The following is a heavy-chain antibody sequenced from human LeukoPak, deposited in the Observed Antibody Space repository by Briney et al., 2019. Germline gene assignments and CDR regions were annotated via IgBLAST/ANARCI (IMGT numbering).Heavy chain of an antibody. CDR3: VIDGTLSGY. CDR2: IYYSGST. J-gene: IGHJ4*02. Sequence: SETLSLTCTVSGGSISSSSYYWGWIRQPPGKGLEWNGSIYYSGSTYYNPSLKSRVTISVDTSKNQFSLKLSSVTAADTAVYYCVIDGTLSGYWGQGTLVTVSS. D-gene: IGHD3-3*01. CDR1: GGSISSSSYY. V-gene: IGHV4-39*01.